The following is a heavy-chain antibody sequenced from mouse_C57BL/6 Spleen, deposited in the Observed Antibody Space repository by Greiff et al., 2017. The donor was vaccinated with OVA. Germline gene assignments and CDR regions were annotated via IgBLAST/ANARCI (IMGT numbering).Heavy chain of an antibody. J-gene: IGHJ1*03. CDR2: IDPSDSYT. V-gene: IGHV1-50*01. CDR1: GYTFTSYW. CDR3: ARAGSLRGYFDV. D-gene: IGHD6-5*01. Sequence: VQLKQPGAELVKPGASVKLSCKASGYTFTSYWMQWVKQRPGQGLEWIGEIDPSDSYTNYNQKFKGKATLTVDTSSSTAYMQLSSLTSEDSAVYYCARAGSLRGYFDVWGTGTTVTVSS.